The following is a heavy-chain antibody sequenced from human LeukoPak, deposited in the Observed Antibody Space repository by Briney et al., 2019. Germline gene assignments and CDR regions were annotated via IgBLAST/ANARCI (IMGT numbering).Heavy chain of an antibody. CDR1: GFTFSSYS. V-gene: IGHV3-21*01. CDR2: ISSSSSYI. D-gene: IGHD3-22*01. J-gene: IGHJ6*02. CDR3: ARDLDYYDSSGSVYGMDV. Sequence: PGGSLRLSCAASGFTFSSYSMNWVRQAPGKGLEWVSSISSSSSYIYYADSVKGRFTISRDNAKNSLYLQMNSLRAEDTAVYYCARDLDYYDSSGSVYGMDVWGQGTTVTVSS.